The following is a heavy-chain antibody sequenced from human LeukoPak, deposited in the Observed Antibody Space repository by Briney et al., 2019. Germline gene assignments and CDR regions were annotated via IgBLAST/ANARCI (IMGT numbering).Heavy chain of an antibody. CDR3: ARDRVAAAGTPYNWFDP. J-gene: IGHJ5*02. CDR2: INAGNGNT. V-gene: IGHV1-3*03. CDR1: GYTFTSYA. Sequence: ASVKVSCKASGYTFTSYAMHWVRQAPGQRLEWMGWINAGNGNTKYSQEFQGRVTITRDTSASTADMELSSLRSEDMAVYYCARDRVAAAGTPYNWFDPWGQGTLVTVSS. D-gene: IGHD6-13*01.